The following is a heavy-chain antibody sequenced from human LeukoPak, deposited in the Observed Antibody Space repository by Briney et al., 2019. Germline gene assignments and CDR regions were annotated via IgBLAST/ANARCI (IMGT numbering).Heavy chain of an antibody. V-gene: IGHV3-23*01. Sequence: PGGSLRLSYAASGFTFSTYDMSWVRQAPGKGPQRVSTISGSGGSTYYADSVKGRFTISRDNSKNTLYLQMNSLRAEDTAVYHCAKDLRLRYFTYWGQGTLVTVSS. D-gene: IGHD3-9*01. CDR3: AKDLRLRYFTY. J-gene: IGHJ4*02. CDR1: GFTFSTYD. CDR2: ISGSGGST.